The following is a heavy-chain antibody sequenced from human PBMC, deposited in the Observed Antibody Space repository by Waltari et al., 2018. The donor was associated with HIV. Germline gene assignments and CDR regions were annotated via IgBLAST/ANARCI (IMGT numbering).Heavy chain of an antibody. Sequence: QVQLVESGGGVVQPGRSLRLSCAASGFTFSSSAMHWVRQAPGKGLEWVTVISYDGSNKYYADSVKGRFTISRDNSKNTLYLQMNSLRAEDTAVYYCARDPYYYDSSGYLCYFDYWGQGTLVTVSS. CDR2: ISYDGSNK. CDR3: ARDPYYYDSSGYLCYFDY. CDR1: GFTFSSSA. D-gene: IGHD3-22*01. V-gene: IGHV3-30-3*01. J-gene: IGHJ4*02.